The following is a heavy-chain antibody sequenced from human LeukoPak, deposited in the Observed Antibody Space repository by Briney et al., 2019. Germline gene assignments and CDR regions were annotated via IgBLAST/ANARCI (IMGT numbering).Heavy chain of an antibody. CDR2: IYYSGST. CDR1: GGPTTSYY. Sequence: SETLSLTCTVSGGPTTSYYWSWIRQPPGKGREWIGYIYYSGSTNYNPSLKSRVTISVDTSKNQFSLNLSSLTAADTAVYYCARDTSGYRRGSFDYWGQGNLVTVSS. J-gene: IGHJ4*02. D-gene: IGHD3-22*01. CDR3: ARDTSGYRRGSFDY. V-gene: IGHV4-59*01.